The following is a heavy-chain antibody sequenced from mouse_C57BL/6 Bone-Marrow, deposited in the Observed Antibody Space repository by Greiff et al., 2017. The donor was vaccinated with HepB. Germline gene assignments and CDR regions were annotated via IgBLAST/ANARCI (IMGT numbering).Heavy chain of an antibody. Sequence: EVKLVESGGGLVQPGGSLKLSCAASGFTFSDYGMAWVRQAPRKGPEWVAFISNLAYSIYYADTVTGRFTISRENAKNTLYLEMSSLRSEDTAMYYCARGGTGGYYAMDYWGQGTSVTVSS. D-gene: IGHD4-1*01. CDR2: ISNLAYSI. V-gene: IGHV5-15*04. J-gene: IGHJ4*01. CDR1: GFTFSDYG. CDR3: ARGGTGGYYAMDY.